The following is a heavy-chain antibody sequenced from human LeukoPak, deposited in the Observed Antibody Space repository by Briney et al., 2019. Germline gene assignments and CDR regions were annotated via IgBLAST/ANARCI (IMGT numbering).Heavy chain of an antibody. CDR1: GYTFTGYY. V-gene: IGHV1-2*02. D-gene: IGHD2-15*01. Sequence: ASVKVSCKASGYTFTGYYMHWVRQAPGQGLEWMGWINPNGGGTNYAQKFQGRVTMTRDTSISTAYMELSRLRSDDTAVYYCARDQNMGCSGGSCYSPAPYYYYGMDVWGQGTTVTVSS. CDR2: INPNGGGT. J-gene: IGHJ6*02. CDR3: ARDQNMGCSGGSCYSPAPYYYYGMDV.